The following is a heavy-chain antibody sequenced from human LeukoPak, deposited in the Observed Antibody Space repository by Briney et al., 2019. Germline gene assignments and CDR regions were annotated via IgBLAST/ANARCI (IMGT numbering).Heavy chain of an antibody. D-gene: IGHD6-19*01. V-gene: IGHV4-38-2*02. Sequence: SETLSLTCSVSGFSIGSGFYWGWIRQSPRQGLEWIGSLYHSGSTYSNPSFKSRISMSVDTSRNYFSLKLLSVTASDTAVYYCARDGSSGWVYWGQGILVTVSS. J-gene: IGHJ4*02. CDR2: LYHSGST. CDR1: GFSIGSGFY. CDR3: ARDGSSGWVY.